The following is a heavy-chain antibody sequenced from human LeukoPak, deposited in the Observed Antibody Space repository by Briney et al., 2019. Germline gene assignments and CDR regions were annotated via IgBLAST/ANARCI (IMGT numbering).Heavy chain of an antibody. Sequence: RASVKVSCTASGGTFSSYTINWVRQAPGQGLEWMGGIIPVFGTANYVQKFQGRVTITTDESTSTAYMELSSLRSEDTAVYYCARARETSGPPNWFDPWGQGTLVTVSS. J-gene: IGHJ5*02. V-gene: IGHV1-69*05. CDR3: ARARETSGPPNWFDP. CDR1: GGTFSSYT. CDR2: IIPVFGTA. D-gene: IGHD3-3*01.